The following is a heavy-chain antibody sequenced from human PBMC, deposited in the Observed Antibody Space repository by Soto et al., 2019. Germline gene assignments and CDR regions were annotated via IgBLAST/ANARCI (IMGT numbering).Heavy chain of an antibody. CDR3: ARESEDLTSNFDY. J-gene: IGHJ4*02. CDR2: ISSTTNYI. V-gene: IGHV3-21*06. Sequence: VGSLRLSCAASGFTFTRYSMNWVRQAPGKGLEWVSSISSTTNYIYYGDSMKGRFTISRDNAKNSLYLEMNSLRAEDTAVYHCARESEDLTSNFDYWGQGTLVT. CDR1: GFTFTRYS.